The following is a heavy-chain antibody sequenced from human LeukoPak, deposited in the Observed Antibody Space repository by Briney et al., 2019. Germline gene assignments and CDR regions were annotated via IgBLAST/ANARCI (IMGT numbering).Heavy chain of an antibody. CDR1: GYTFTSYG. V-gene: IGHV1-18*01. D-gene: IGHD3-9*01. J-gene: IGHJ4*02. CDR2: TSAYNGNT. CDR3: ARDRELRYFDWLLDTYYFDY. Sequence: ASVKVSCKASGYTFTSYGISWVRQAPGQGLEWMGWTSAYNGNTNYAQKLQGRVTMTTDTSTSTAYMELRSLRSDDTAVYYCARDRELRYFDWLLDTYYFDYWGQGTLVTVSS.